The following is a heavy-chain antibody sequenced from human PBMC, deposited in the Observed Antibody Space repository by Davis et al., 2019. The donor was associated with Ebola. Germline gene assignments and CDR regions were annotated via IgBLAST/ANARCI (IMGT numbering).Heavy chain of an antibody. CDR2: IWYDGSNK. D-gene: IGHD5-18*01. CDR3: ARAQGTIEGYSYGRFDL. Sequence: PGGSLRLSCAASGFTFSSYGMHWVRQAPGKGLEWVAVIWYDGSNKYYADSVKGRFTISRDNSKNTLYLQRNSLRAEDTAVYYCARAQGTIEGYSYGRFDLWGRGTLVTVSS. V-gene: IGHV3-33*01. CDR1: GFTFSSYG. J-gene: IGHJ2*01.